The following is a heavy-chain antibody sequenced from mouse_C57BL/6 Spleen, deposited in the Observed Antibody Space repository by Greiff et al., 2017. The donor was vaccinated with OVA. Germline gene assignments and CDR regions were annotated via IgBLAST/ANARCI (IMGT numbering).Heavy chain of an antibody. J-gene: IGHJ4*01. V-gene: IGHV2-2*01. CDR1: GFSLTSYG. CDR2: IWSGGST. Sequence: QVQLKQSGPGLVQPSQSLSITCTVSGFSLTSYGVHWVRQSPGKGLEWLGVIWSGGSTDYNAAFIYRLSISKDNSKSQVFFKMNSLQADDTAIYYCARNRDYGTPYAMDYWGQGTSVTVSS. CDR3: ARNRDYGTPYAMDY. D-gene: IGHD1-1*01.